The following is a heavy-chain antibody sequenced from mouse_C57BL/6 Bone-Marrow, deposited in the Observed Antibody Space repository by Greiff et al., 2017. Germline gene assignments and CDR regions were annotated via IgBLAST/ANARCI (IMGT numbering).Heavy chain of an antibody. CDR2: IYPRSGNT. CDR1: GYTFSSYG. CDR3: ASQIYYPWFAY. J-gene: IGHJ3*01. V-gene: IGHV1-81*01. D-gene: IGHD2-1*01. Sequence: QVQLQQSGAELARPGASVKLSCKASGYTFSSYGISWVKQRTGKGLEWIGDIYPRSGNTYYNEKFKGKATLTAAKSSSTSYMELRSLTSDDSAVYFCASQIYYPWFAYWGQGTLVTVSA.